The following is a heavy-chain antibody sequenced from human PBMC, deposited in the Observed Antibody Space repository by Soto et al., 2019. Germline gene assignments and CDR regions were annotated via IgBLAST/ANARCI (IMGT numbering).Heavy chain of an antibody. Sequence: VGSLRLSCVGSGFTFSTYSINWVRQAPGKGLEWVSSISSRSDIYYADSAKGRFTISRDNAKNSVSLQMNSLRAEDTAVYYCAREYTAWPLAYGLDVWGQGTTVTVSS. CDR2: ISSRSDI. D-gene: IGHD2-2*02. CDR1: GFTFSTYS. V-gene: IGHV3-21*01. CDR3: AREYTAWPLAYGLDV. J-gene: IGHJ6*02.